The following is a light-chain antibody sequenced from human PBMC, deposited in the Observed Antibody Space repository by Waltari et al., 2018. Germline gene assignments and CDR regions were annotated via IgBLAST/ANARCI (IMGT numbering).Light chain of an antibody. CDR2: GDS. CDR1: PPHIGSTYD. CDR3: HSYDSSLSTWL. V-gene: IGLV1-40*01. J-gene: IGLJ3*02. Sequence: QSVLPQPSSVSGAPRQRVTIPSNRSPPHIGSTYDVHWYQQIPGTVPRFLISGDSNRPSGVPDRFSASKSGTSASLAIADLHVEDEADYYCHSYDSSLSTWLFGGGTKLTVL.